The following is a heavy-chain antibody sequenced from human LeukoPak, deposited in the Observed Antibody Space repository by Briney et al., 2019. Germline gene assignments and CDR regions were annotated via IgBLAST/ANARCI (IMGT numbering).Heavy chain of an antibody. V-gene: IGHV3-48*03. CDR2: ISSSGSTI. J-gene: IGHJ3*02. CDR3: ARDSAYAFDI. CDR1: GFTFSSYE. Sequence: GESLRHSRAASGFTFSSYEMNYVRQAPGKGREWGSYISSSGSTIYYADSVKGRFTIYRDNAKNSLYLQMNSLRDEDTAVYYCARDSAYAFDIWGQGTMVTVSS.